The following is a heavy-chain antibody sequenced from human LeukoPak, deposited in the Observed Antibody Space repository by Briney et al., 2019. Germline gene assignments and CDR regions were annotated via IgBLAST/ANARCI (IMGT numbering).Heavy chain of an antibody. CDR1: GFTFRNYA. CDR3: ARDFRVVPAAMDY. D-gene: IGHD2-2*01. J-gene: IGHJ4*02. CDR2: ISSSGGST. V-gene: IGHV3-23*01. Sequence: PGGSLRLSCAASGFTFRNYAMSWVRQAPGKGLEWVSGISSSGGSTFYADSVKGRFTISRDNSKNTLNLQMNSLRAEDTAVYYCARDFRVVPAAMDYWGQGTLVTDSS.